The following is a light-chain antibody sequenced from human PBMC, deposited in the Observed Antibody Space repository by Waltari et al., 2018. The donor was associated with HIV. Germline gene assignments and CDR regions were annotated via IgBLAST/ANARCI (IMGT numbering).Light chain of an antibody. Sequence: YELTQPPSVSVAPGQTAMITCGGNNIESKSVQWYRQKPGQAPVLVLYFDLDRPPGIPPRFSGSVSGNTATLPIRRVDAGDEADYYCQVWDRSSDQVIFGGGTKLTVL. CDR2: FDL. CDR1: NIESKS. J-gene: IGLJ2*01. V-gene: IGLV3-21*04. CDR3: QVWDRSSDQVI.